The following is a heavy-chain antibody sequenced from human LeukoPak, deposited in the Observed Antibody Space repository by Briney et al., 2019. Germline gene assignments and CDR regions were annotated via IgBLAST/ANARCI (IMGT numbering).Heavy chain of an antibody. Sequence: SETLSLTCTVSGGSISSSSYYWGWIRQPPGKGLEWIGSIYYSGSTYYNPSLKSRVTISVDTSKNQYSLKPSSVTAADTAVYYCASRGKKDSSGYYEDYWGQGTLVTVSS. CDR3: ASRGKKDSSGYYEDY. V-gene: IGHV4-39*01. D-gene: IGHD3-22*01. J-gene: IGHJ4*02. CDR1: GGSISSSSYY. CDR2: IYYSGST.